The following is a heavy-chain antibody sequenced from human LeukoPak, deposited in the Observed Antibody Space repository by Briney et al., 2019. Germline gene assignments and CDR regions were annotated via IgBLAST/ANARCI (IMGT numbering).Heavy chain of an antibody. J-gene: IGHJ4*02. D-gene: IGHD2-2*01. CDR1: GFTFSSYW. CDR3: ARGRFCSSTSCSHFDY. CDR2: IKQDGSEK. Sequence: GGSLRLSCAASGFTFSSYWMSWVRQAPGKGLEWVANIKQDGSEKYYVDSVKGRFTISRDNAKNSLYLQMNSLRVEDTAVYYCARGRFCSSTSCSHFDYWGQGTLVTVSS. V-gene: IGHV3-7*04.